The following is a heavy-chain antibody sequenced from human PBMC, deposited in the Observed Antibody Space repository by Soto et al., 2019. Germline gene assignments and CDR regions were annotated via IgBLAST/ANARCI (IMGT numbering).Heavy chain of an antibody. CDR3: ARSPLWQQLATIFDY. CDR1: GGSFSGYY. J-gene: IGHJ4*02. V-gene: IGHV4-34*01. Sequence: QVQLQQWDAGLLKPSETLSLTCAVYGGSFSGYYWSWIRQPPGKGLEWIGEINHSGSTNYNPSLKSRVTISVDTSKNQFSLKLSSVTAADTAVYYCARSPLWQQLATIFDYWGQGTLVTVSS. D-gene: IGHD6-13*01. CDR2: INHSGST.